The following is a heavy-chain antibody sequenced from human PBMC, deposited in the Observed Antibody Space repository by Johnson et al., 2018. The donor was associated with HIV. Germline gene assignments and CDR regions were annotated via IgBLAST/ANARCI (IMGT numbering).Heavy chain of an antibody. CDR3: ARGPIADDAFDI. CDR2: IYSGGTT. CDR1: GFTVSSNY. D-gene: IGHD2-15*01. V-gene: IGHV3-66*03. Sequence: VQLVESGGGLIQPGVSLRLSCAASGFTVSSNYMSWVRQAPGKGLEWVSVIYSGGTTYYAASVKGRFTISRDNSKNTLYLQMNSLRAEDTAVYFCARGPIADDAFDIWGQGTMVTVSS. J-gene: IGHJ3*02.